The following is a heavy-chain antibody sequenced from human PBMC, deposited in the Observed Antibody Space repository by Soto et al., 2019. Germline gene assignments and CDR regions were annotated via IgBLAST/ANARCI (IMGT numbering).Heavy chain of an antibody. D-gene: IGHD6-6*01. CDR3: VKHAEYQLVSWFDP. Sequence: EVQLLESGGGLVQPGGSLRLSCAASGYSFSTYAMSWVRQAPGKGLEWVSGISAGGGSPFIADSVKGRFIISRDNAKDTLYLQMYSLTGEDTAIYYCVKHAEYQLVSWFDPWGQGTLVTVSS. V-gene: IGHV3-23*01. CDR2: ISAGGGSP. CDR1: GYSFSTYA. J-gene: IGHJ5*02.